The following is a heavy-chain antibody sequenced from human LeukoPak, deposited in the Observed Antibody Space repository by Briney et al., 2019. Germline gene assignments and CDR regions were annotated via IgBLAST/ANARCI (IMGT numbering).Heavy chain of an antibody. CDR1: GGSISSYY. D-gene: IGHD3-22*01. V-gene: IGHV4-59*01. CDR3: ARIDSSGAPFDY. CDR2: IYYSGST. Sequence: DPSETVSLTCTVSGGSISSYYWSWIRQPPGKGLEWIGYIYYSGSTNYNPSLKSRVTISVDTSKNQFSLKLSSVTAADTAVYYCARIDSSGAPFDYWGQGTLVTVSS. J-gene: IGHJ4*02.